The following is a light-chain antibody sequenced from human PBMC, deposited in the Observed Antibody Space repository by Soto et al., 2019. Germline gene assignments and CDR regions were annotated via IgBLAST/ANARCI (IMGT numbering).Light chain of an antibody. CDR1: SSNIGSNY. CDR3: AAWDDSLSGHVV. Sequence: QSVLTQPPSASGTPGQRVTISCSGSSSNIGSNYVYWYQHLPGTAPKLLIYRNNQRPSGVPDRFYGSKSGTSASLAISGLRSEDEAEYYCAAWDDSLSGHVVFGGGTKLTVL. CDR2: RNN. V-gene: IGLV1-47*01. J-gene: IGLJ2*01.